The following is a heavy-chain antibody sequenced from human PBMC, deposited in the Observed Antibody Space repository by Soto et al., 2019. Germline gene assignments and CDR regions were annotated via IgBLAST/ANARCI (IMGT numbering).Heavy chain of an antibody. V-gene: IGHV1-18*01. CDR2: ISAYDGST. Sequence: QVQQVQSGAEVKRPGASAKVSCKASGYTFTSYGFSWVRQAPGQGLEWMGWISAYDGSTNYAQKFQGRVTMTTDTSTSTAYMELKSLRSADTAVYYCARHNSQWPNWFDPWGQGTLVTFSS. J-gene: IGHJ5*02. CDR3: ARHNSQWPNWFDP. D-gene: IGHD1-1*01. CDR1: GYTFTSYG.